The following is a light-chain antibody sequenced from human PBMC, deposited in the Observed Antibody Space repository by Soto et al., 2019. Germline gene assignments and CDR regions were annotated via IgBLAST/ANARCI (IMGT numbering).Light chain of an antibody. Sequence: EIVLTQSPGTPSLSPGERATLSCRASQSVSSSYLAWYQQKPGQAPRLLIYGASSRATGIPDRFSGSGSGTDFTLTISRLEPEDFGVYYCHQYGSSPQAFGQGTKVEIK. CDR3: HQYGSSPQA. CDR1: QSVSSSY. V-gene: IGKV3-20*01. CDR2: GAS. J-gene: IGKJ1*01.